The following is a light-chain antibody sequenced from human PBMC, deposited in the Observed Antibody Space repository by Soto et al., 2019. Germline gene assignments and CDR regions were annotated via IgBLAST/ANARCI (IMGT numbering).Light chain of an antibody. V-gene: IGKV3-11*01. J-gene: IGKJ4*01. CDR1: QSVSTY. CDR2: GAS. CDR3: QQYDDWLRLT. Sequence: EIVLTQSPVTLSLSPGEIATLSCSASQSVSTYLAWYQQKPGQAPRLLIDGASNRATGIPARFSGSGSGTDFTLTISSLEPEDFAVYFCQQYDDWLRLTFGGGTKVDIK.